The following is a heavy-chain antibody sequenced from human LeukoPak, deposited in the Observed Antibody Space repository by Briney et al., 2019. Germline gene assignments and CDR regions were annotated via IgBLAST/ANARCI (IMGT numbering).Heavy chain of an antibody. CDR3: AREDRIAATIDY. Sequence: GGSLRLSCAASGFTFSSYGMHWVRQAPGKGLEWVAVIWYDGSNKYYADSVKGRFTISRDNSKYTLYLQMNSLRAEDTAVYYCAREDRIAATIDYWGQGTLVTVSS. CDR2: IWYDGSNK. CDR1: GFTFSSYG. V-gene: IGHV3-33*01. J-gene: IGHJ4*02. D-gene: IGHD6-13*01.